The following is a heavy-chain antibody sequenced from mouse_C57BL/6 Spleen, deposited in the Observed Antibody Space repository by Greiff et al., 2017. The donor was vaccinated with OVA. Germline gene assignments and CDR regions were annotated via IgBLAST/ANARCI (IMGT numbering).Heavy chain of an antibody. J-gene: IGHJ4*01. D-gene: IGHD2-4*01. Sequence: VMLVESGAELVKPGASVKMSCKASGYTFTTYPIEWMKQNHGKSLEWIGNFHPYNDDTKYNEKFKGKATLTVEKSSSTVYLELSRLTSDDSAVYYCARGGLRPIYAMDYWGQGTSVTVSS. CDR3: ARGGLRPIYAMDY. V-gene: IGHV1-47*01. CDR2: FHPYNDDT. CDR1: GYTFTTYP.